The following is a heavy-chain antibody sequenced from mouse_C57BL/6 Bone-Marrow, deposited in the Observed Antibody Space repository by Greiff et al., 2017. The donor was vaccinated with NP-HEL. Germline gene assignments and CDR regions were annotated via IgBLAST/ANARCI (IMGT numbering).Heavy chain of an antibody. CDR3: ARSPIYYDYDGEVPFDY. J-gene: IGHJ2*01. D-gene: IGHD2-4*01. CDR1: GFTFTDYY. CDR2: IRNKANGYTT. V-gene: IGHV7-3*01. Sequence: EVHLVESGGGLVQPGGSLSLSCAASGFTFTDYYMSWVRQPPGKALEWLGFIRNKANGYTTEYSASVKGRFTISRDNSQSILYLQMNALRAEDSATYYCARSPIYYDYDGEVPFDYWGQGTTLTVSS.